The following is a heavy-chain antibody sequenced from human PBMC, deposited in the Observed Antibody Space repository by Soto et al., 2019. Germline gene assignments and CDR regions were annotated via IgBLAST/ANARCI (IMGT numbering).Heavy chain of an antibody. CDR2: MHYSGST. J-gene: IGHJ4*02. CDR1: GGSISSSSYY. CDR3: VPRSGSHKGYFDY. Sequence: QLQLQESGPGLVKPSETLSLTCSVSGGSISSSSYYWGWIRQPPGKGLEWIGSMHYSGSTYYNPSLKSRITLPVDTSKTQFSLKLSSVTAADTAVYYCVPRSGSHKGYFDYCGQGRLVTVSS. D-gene: IGHD1-26*01. V-gene: IGHV4-39*01.